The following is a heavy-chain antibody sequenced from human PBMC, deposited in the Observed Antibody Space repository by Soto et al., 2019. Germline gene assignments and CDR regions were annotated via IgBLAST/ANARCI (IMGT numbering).Heavy chain of an antibody. Sequence: GGSLRLSCVASGFTFSSYAMHWVRQAPGKGLEWVAVISYDGSNKYYADSVKGRFTISRDNSKNTLYLQMNSLRAEDTAVYYCAKSSGWDSSRAYYYYGMDVWGQGTTVTVLL. J-gene: IGHJ6*02. CDR1: GFTFSSYA. D-gene: IGHD6-19*01. CDR3: AKSSGWDSSRAYYYYGMDV. V-gene: IGHV3-30-3*01. CDR2: ISYDGSNK.